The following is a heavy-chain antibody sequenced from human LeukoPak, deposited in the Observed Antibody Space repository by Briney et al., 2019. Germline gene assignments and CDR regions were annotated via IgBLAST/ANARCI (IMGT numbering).Heavy chain of an antibody. Sequence: GGSLRLSCAASGFTFSSYWMHWVREAPGKGLVWVSRINSDGSSTSYADSVKGRFTISRDNAKNTLYLQMNSLRAEDTAVYYCARGVGYCSSTSCYWWFDPWGQGTLVTVSS. V-gene: IGHV3-74*01. D-gene: IGHD2-2*01. J-gene: IGHJ5*02. CDR2: INSDGSST. CDR3: ARGVGYCSSTSCYWWFDP. CDR1: GFTFSSYW.